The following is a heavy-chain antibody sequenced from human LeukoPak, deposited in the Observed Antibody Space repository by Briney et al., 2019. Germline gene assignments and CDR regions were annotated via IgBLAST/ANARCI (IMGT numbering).Heavy chain of an antibody. CDR2: IIPIFGTA. D-gene: IGHD3-3*01. Sequence: ASVKVSCKASGGTFSSYAISWVRRAPGQGLEWMGGIIPIFGTANYAQKFQGRVTITADESTSTAYMELSSLRSEDTAVYYCARGAIFGVVLQYYFDYWGQGTLVTVSS. J-gene: IGHJ4*02. CDR3: ARGAIFGVVLQYYFDY. CDR1: GGTFSSYA. V-gene: IGHV1-69*13.